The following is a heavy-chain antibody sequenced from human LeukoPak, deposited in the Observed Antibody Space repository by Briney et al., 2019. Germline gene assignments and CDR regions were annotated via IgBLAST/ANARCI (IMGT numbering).Heavy chain of an antibody. D-gene: IGHD3-22*01. CDR1: GFTFTSSA. CDR2: IVVGSGNT. Sequence: SVKVSCMASGFTFTSSAVQWVRQARGQRLEWIGWIVVGSGNTNYAQKFQERVTITRDMSTSTAYMELSSLRSEDTAVYYCAADLNYYDSRGTRIDVWGKGTTVTVSS. J-gene: IGHJ6*03. CDR3: AADLNYYDSRGTRIDV. V-gene: IGHV1-58*01.